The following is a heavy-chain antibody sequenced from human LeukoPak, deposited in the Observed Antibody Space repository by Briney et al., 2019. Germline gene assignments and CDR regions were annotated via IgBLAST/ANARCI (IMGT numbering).Heavy chain of an antibody. V-gene: IGHV4-31*03. CDR1: GGSISSGGYS. J-gene: IGHJ6*02. CDR2: IYYSGST. Sequence: PSETLFLTCTVSGGSISSGGYSWSWIRQHPGKGLEWIGYIYYSGSTYYNPSLKSRVTISVDTSKNQFSLKLSSVTAADTAVYYCARDRKVTTRSEYYYGMDVWGQGTTVTVSS. CDR3: ARDRKVTTRSEYYYGMDV. D-gene: IGHD4-17*01.